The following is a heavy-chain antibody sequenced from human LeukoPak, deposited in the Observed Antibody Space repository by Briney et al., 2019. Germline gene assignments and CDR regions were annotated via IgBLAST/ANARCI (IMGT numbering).Heavy chain of an antibody. CDR3: ARDSTGGKTIDY. V-gene: IGHV3-21*01. CDR2: ISSSSSYI. Sequence: GGSLRLFCAASGFTFSSYSMNWVRQAPGKGLEWVSSISSSSSYIYYADSVKGRFTISRDNAKNSLYLQMNSLRAEDTTVYYCARDSTGGKTIDYWGQGTLVTVSS. D-gene: IGHD3-16*01. CDR1: GFTFSSYS. J-gene: IGHJ4*02.